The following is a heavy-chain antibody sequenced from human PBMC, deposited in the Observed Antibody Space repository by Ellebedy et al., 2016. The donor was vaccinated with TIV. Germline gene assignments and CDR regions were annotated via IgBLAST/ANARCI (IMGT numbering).Heavy chain of an antibody. CDR1: GFTFSNYA. CDR2: VTGSGGST. CDR3: AKGCSSTNCYAEY. V-gene: IGHV3-23*01. Sequence: GESLKISCTASGFTFSNYAMSWVRQAPGKGLEWVSSVTGSGGSTYHADSVKGRFTISRDNSKNTLYLQMNSLRVEDTAVYYCAKGCSSTNCYAEYWGQGTLVTVSS. D-gene: IGHD2-2*01. J-gene: IGHJ4*02.